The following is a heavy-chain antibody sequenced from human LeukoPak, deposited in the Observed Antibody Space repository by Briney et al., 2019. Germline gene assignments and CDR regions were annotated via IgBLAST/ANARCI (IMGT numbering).Heavy chain of an antibody. CDR2: ISNDGGGT. D-gene: IGHD3-22*01. Sequence: GGSLRLSCTASGFIFNNYGLIWVRQAPGKGLEWVSAISNDGGGTNYADFVKGRFTISRDNSKNTLFLQMNSLRVEDTALYYCAKGSSGYFFDLWGQGTLVTVSS. CDR1: GFIFNNYG. J-gene: IGHJ4*02. V-gene: IGHV3-23*01. CDR3: AKGSSGYFFDL.